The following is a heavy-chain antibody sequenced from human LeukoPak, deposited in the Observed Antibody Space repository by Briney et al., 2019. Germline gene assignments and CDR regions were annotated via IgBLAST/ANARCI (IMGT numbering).Heavy chain of an antibody. Sequence: PGGSLRLSCAASGFTFSSYAMSWVRPAPGKGLEWVSVISGSGGSTYYADSVKGRFTISRDNSKNTLYLQMNSLRAEDTAVYYCAKDAGSDSSGWADAFDIWGQGTMVTVSS. J-gene: IGHJ3*02. CDR1: GFTFSSYA. CDR3: AKDAGSDSSGWADAFDI. V-gene: IGHV3-23*01. D-gene: IGHD6-19*01. CDR2: ISGSGGST.